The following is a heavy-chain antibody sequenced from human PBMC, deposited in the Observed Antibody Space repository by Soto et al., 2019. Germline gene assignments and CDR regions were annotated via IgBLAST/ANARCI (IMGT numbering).Heavy chain of an antibody. CDR1: GFTFSNAW. Sequence: GGSLRLSWAASGFTFSNAWMSWVRQAPGKGLEWVGRIKSKTDGGTTDYAAPVKGRFTISRDDSKNTLYLQMNSLKTEDTAVYYCTARTYYDILTGPQYAFEISGQGTMVTVSS. V-gene: IGHV3-15*01. CDR2: IKSKTDGGTT. D-gene: IGHD3-9*01. CDR3: TARTYYDILTGPQYAFEI. J-gene: IGHJ3*02.